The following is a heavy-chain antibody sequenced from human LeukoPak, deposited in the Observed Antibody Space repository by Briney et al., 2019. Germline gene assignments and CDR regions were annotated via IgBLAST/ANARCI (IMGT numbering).Heavy chain of an antibody. CDR2: VDDSGNT. CDR1: GGSISSYY. V-gene: IGHV4-59*13. CDR3: AGQWFSTVLHWFDP. Sequence: PSETLSLTCTIYGGSISSYYWSWIRQSSGKGLEWLGNVDDSGNTNYNPSLKSRVTISVDKPKNQFSLSLTSATAAATAVYFCAGQWFSTVLHWFDPWGRGLLVTVSS. D-gene: IGHD3-22*01. J-gene: IGHJ5*02.